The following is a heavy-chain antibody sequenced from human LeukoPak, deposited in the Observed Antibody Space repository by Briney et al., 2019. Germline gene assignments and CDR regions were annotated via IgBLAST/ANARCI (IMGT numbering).Heavy chain of an antibody. D-gene: IGHD2-8*02. J-gene: IGHJ6*03. Sequence: ASVKVSCKASGYIFTSHTMHWVRQAPGQRLEWMGWINTGNGNTKYSEKFQGRVTITRDTPASTAYMELSSLRSEDTAVYYCATGGGHYYYYYMDVWGKGTTVTVSS. CDR2: INTGNGNT. CDR3: ATGGGHYYYYYMDV. V-gene: IGHV1-3*04. CDR1: GYIFTSHT.